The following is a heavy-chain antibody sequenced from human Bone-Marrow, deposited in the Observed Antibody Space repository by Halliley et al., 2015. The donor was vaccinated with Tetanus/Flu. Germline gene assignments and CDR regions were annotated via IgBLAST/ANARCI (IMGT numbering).Heavy chain of an antibody. V-gene: IGHV4-59*01. J-gene: IGHJ5*02. CDR3: ARSGSGNYEGWLDP. CDR2: IFYSGNT. D-gene: IGHD3-10*01. Sequence: TLSLTCTVPGGSISPYYWSWIRQPPGKGLEWIGYIFYSGNTNYNPSLKSRVTISVDTSKNQFSLRLSSVTPADTAVYYCARSGSGNYEGWLDPWGQGTLVTVSS. CDR1: GGSISPYY.